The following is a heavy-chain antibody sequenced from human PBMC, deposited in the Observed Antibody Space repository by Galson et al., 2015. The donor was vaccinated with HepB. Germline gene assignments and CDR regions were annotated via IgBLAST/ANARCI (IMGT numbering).Heavy chain of an antibody. CDR3: AREPQRSDYNDS. V-gene: IGHV1-46*01. Sequence: SVKVSCKASGYTFTSYDRHWVRQAPGQGLEWMGIINPSGGGTTYAQKFQGRVTMTSDTSTSTVYMELSSLRSEDTAIYYCAREPQRSDYNDSWGQRTLVTVSS. CDR1: GYTFTSYD. D-gene: IGHD3-10*01. CDR2: INPSGGGT. J-gene: IGHJ5*01.